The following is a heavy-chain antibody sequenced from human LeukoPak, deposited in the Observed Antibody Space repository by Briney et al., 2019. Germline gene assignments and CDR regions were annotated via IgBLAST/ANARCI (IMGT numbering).Heavy chain of an antibody. V-gene: IGHV4-4*07. Sequence: SETLSLTCTVSGGSISGYYWSWIRQPASKRLEYIGRIYTSGSTYYNPSLKSRVTISVDTSKNQFSLKLSSVTAADTAVYYCATLNLEQHPDYWGQGTLVTVSS. CDR1: GGSISGYY. J-gene: IGHJ4*02. D-gene: IGHD6-13*01. CDR3: ATLNLEQHPDY. CDR2: IYTSGST.